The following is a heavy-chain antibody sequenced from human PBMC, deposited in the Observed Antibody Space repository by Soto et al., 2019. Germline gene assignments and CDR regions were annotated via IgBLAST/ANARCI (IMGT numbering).Heavy chain of an antibody. CDR3: VPPRDFDL. Sequence: LRLSCAVSGFTFSTYAMSWVRQAPGKGLEWVSAITGNGIYTHYADSVKGRFTISRDNSKSTLFLQMNSLRAEDTAVYYCVPPRDFDLWGRGTQVTVSS. CDR2: ITGNGIYT. J-gene: IGHJ2*01. V-gene: IGHV3-23*01. CDR1: GFTFSTYA.